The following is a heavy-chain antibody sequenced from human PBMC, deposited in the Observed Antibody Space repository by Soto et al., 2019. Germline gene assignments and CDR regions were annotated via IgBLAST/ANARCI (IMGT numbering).Heavy chain of an antibody. Sequence: KTSETLSLTCTVSGGSISSYYWSWIRQPPGKGLEWIGYIYYSGSTNYNPSLKSRVTISVDTSKNQFSLKLSSVTAADTAVYYCARSAYSSSSFLDSRYYFDYWGQGTLVTVSS. CDR3: ARSAYSSSSFLDSRYYFDY. V-gene: IGHV4-59*01. J-gene: IGHJ4*02. CDR1: GGSISSYY. D-gene: IGHD6-6*01. CDR2: IYYSGST.